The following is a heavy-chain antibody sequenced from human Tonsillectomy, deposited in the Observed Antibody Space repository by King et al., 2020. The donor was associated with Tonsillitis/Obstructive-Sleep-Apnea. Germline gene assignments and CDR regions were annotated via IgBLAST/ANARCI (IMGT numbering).Heavy chain of an antibody. CDR2: IFPVDSDT. V-gene: IGHV5-51*01. J-gene: IGHJ6*04. D-gene: IGHD4-17*01. CDR1: GYNSIGQW. CDR3: ARPRGDYVLDL. Sequence: QLVQSGAALKKPGESLKISCKGSGYNSIGQWIAWVRQTPGKGLEWMGLIFPVDSDTKYSPSFQGQVTMSADESISTVYLQWSSLKASDTAMYYCARPRGDYVLDLWGKGTTVTVSS.